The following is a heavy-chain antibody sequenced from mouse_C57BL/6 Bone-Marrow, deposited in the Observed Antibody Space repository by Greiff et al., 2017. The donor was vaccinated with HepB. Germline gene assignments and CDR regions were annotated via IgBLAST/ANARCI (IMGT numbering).Heavy chain of an antibody. V-gene: IGHV1-26*01. J-gene: IGHJ3*01. CDR1: GYTFTDYY. CDR2: INPNNGGT. CDR3: AREGYLR. D-gene: IGHD2-2*01. Sequence: EVQLQQSGPELVKPGASVKISCKASGYTFTDYYMNWVKQSHGKSLEWIGDINPNNGGTSYNQKFKGKATLTVDKSSSTAYMELRSLTSEDSAVYYCAREGYLRGGQGTLVTVSA.